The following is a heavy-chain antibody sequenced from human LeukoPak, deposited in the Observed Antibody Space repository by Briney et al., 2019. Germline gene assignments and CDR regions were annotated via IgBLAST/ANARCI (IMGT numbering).Heavy chain of an antibody. D-gene: IGHD2-21*01. CDR1: GGSFSGYY. J-gene: IGHJ5*02. Sequence: SETLSLTCAVYGGSFSGYYWSWIRQPPGKGLEWIGEINHSGSTNYNPSPKSRVTISVDTSKNQFARKPSSLTAADTAVFYWARSYVVVRVAASLWFAAWGQGSLVTVSS. CDR3: ARSYVVVRVAASLWFAA. V-gene: IGHV4-34*01. CDR2: INHSGST.